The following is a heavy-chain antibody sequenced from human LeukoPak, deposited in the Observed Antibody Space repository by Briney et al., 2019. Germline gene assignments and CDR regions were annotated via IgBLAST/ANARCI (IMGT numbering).Heavy chain of an antibody. Sequence: GGSLRLSCEASGFTFSSYGMSWVRQAPGKGLEWVSAISGSGGSTYYADSVKGRFTISRDNSKNTLYLQMNSLRAEDTAVYYCAKVPPLSNILWIFDYWGQGTLVTVSS. J-gene: IGHJ4*02. CDR1: GFTFSSYG. CDR3: AKVPPLSNILWIFDY. D-gene: IGHD3-10*01. V-gene: IGHV3-23*01. CDR2: ISGSGGST.